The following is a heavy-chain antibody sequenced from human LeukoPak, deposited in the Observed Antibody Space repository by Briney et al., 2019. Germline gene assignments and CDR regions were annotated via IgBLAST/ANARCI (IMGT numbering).Heavy chain of an antibody. D-gene: IGHD5-24*01. J-gene: IGHJ3*01. V-gene: IGHV4-59*04. Sequence: PSETLSLTCTVSGGSISSYYWSWIRQPPGKGLEWLGSLYYGGTAYYNSSLGNRVTMSDDTSKNQFSLKLTSVTAADTAMYFCAGGMAIISGDAFDVWGQGTKVTVSS. CDR1: GGSISSYY. CDR2: LYYGGTA. CDR3: AGGMAIISGDAFDV.